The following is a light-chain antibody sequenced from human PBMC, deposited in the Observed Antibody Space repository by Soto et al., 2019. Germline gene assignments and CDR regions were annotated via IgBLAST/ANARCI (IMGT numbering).Light chain of an antibody. CDR2: RAS. J-gene: IGKJ1*01. CDR1: QSISSS. Sequence: DIQMTQSPSTLSASVGDRVTITCRASQSISSSLAWYQQKPGKAPKLLIYRASNLQSGVPSRFSGSGSVTEFTLTITSLQPDDFATYYCQQYNSYSRTFGQGTKVEIK. CDR3: QQYNSYSRT. V-gene: IGKV1-5*03.